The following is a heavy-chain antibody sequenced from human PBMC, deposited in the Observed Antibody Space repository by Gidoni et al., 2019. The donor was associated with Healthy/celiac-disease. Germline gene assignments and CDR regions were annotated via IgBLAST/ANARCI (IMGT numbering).Heavy chain of an antibody. CDR2: IYYSGST. CDR1: GGSLSSGGYY. D-gene: IGHD2-15*01. CDR3: ARDRERGGNYGMDV. J-gene: IGHJ6*02. V-gene: IGHV4-31*03. Sequence: QVQLQESGPGLVKPSQTLSLACTVSGGSLSSGGYYWSWIRQHPGKGLEWIGYIYYSGSTYYNPSLKSRVTISVDTSKNQFSLKLSSVTAADTAVYYCARDRERGGNYGMDVWGQGTTVTVSS.